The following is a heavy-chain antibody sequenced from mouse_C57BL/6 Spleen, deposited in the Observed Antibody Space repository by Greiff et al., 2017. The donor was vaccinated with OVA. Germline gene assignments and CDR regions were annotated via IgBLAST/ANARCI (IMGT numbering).Heavy chain of an antibody. Sequence: QVQLQQSGPELVKPGASVKLSCKASGYAFSSSWMNWVKQRPGKGLEWIGRIYPGDGDTNYNGKCKGKATLTADKYSSTAYMQLSSLTSEDSAVYFCARGDSMDYWGQGTSVTVSS. CDR2: IYPGDGDT. D-gene: IGHD3-3*01. CDR3: ARGDSMDY. V-gene: IGHV1-82*01. CDR1: GYAFSSSW. J-gene: IGHJ4*01.